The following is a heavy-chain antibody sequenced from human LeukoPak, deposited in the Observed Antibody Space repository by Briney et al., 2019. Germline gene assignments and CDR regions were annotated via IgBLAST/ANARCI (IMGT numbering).Heavy chain of an antibody. V-gene: IGHV3-48*02. CDR3: ARDTNWGFDY. Sequence: GGSLRLSCAASGFTFSTNSMNWVRQAPGKGREWISYITSTSSAKYYADSVKGRFTISRDNAKNLLYLQMNSLRDEDTALYYCARDTNWGFDYWGQGTLVTVSS. CDR1: GFTFSTNS. J-gene: IGHJ4*02. CDR2: ITSTSSAK. D-gene: IGHD7-27*01.